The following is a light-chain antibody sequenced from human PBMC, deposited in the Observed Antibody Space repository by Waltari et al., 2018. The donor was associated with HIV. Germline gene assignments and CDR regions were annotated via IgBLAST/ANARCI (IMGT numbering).Light chain of an antibody. Sequence: QSVLTQPPSVSEAPRQRVAISCSGSSSNIANNAVNWYQQLPGKAPKLLIYYDDLRPSGVSDRFSGSKSGTSASLAISGLQSEDEADYYCAAWDDSLNGPVFGGGTKLTVL. CDR2: YDD. J-gene: IGLJ2*01. CDR1: SSNIANNA. CDR3: AAWDDSLNGPV. V-gene: IGLV1-36*01.